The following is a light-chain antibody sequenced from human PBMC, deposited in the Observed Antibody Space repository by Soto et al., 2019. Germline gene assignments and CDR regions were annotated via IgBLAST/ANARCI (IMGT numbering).Light chain of an antibody. CDR2: AAS. Sequence: IQMTQSPSSLSASVGDRVTITCRASQSISSYLKWYQQKTGKAPKLLIYAASSLQSGVPSRFNGCGSGTEFPLTISRLQPEDFATYYCQQSYSTPYTFGQGTKLEIK. CDR1: QSISSY. CDR3: QQSYSTPYT. J-gene: IGKJ2*01. V-gene: IGKV1-39*01.